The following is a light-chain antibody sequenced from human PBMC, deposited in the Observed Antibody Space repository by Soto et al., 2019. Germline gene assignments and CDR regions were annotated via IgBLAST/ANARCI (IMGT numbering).Light chain of an antibody. CDR2: DA. Sequence: EIVLTQSPGTLSLSPGERATLSCRASQSVSSSYLAWYQQKPGQAPRLLIYDATRATGIPDRFSGSGSGTEFTLSITRLEPEDFALYYCQHYGTSALFGPGTKVDI. J-gene: IGKJ3*01. CDR3: QHYGTSAL. V-gene: IGKV3-20*01. CDR1: QSVSSSY.